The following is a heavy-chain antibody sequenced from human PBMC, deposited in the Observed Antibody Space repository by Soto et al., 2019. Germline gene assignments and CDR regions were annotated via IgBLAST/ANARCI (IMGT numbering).Heavy chain of an antibody. D-gene: IGHD2-2*01. Sequence: QVQLVQSGAEVKEPGASVKVSCKASGYIFTTFGISWVRQAPGQGLEWMGWIDPKNGNTKDAQKFQGRVTMTTATSTSTAYMELRSLRSDDTAVYYCAKVYCGSSRCYWPDYWGQGALVTVSS. J-gene: IGHJ4*02. V-gene: IGHV1-18*01. CDR2: IDPKNGNT. CDR3: AKVYCGSSRCYWPDY. CDR1: GYIFTTFG.